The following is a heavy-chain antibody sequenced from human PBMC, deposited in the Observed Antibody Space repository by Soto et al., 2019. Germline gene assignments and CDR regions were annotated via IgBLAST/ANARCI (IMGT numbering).Heavy chain of an antibody. Sequence: ASVKVSCKASGGTFSSYAISWVRQAPGQGLEWMGGIIPIFGTANYAQKFQGSVTITADESTSTAYMELSSLRSEDTAVYYCARIFSSGYNWFDPWGQGTLVTVSS. J-gene: IGHJ5*02. D-gene: IGHD6-13*01. CDR2: IIPIFGTA. CDR3: ARIFSSGYNWFDP. V-gene: IGHV1-69*13. CDR1: GGTFSSYA.